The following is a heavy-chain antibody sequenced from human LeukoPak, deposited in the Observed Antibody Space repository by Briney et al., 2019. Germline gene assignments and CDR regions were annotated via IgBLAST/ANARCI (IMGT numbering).Heavy chain of an antibody. CDR2: INQDGSEK. V-gene: IGHV3-7*01. J-gene: IGHJ3*01. CDR3: ARGFDGANAFDL. CDR1: GFTFTTYW. Sequence: PGGSLRLSCAASGFTFTTYWMNWVRRAPGKGLEWVANINQDGSEKYYVDSVKGRFTVSRGNAKDSLYLQMNSLRAEDTAVYYCARGFDGANAFDLWGQGTMVTVSS.